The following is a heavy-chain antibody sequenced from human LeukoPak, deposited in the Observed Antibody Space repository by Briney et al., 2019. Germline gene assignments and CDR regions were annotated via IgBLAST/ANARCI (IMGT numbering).Heavy chain of an antibody. CDR3: ARHWGILKPTLIDY. Sequence: KPSETLSLTCTVSGGSISSYYWSWIRQPPGKGLKWIGYIYYSGSTNYNPSLKSRVTISVDTSKNQFSLKLSSVTAADTAVYYCARHWGILKPTLIDYWGQGTLVTVSS. CDR2: IYYSGST. CDR1: GGSISSYY. D-gene: IGHD3-16*01. V-gene: IGHV4-59*08. J-gene: IGHJ4*02.